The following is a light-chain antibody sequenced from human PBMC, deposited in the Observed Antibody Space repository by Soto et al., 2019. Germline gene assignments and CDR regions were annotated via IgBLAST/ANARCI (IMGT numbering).Light chain of an antibody. CDR3: SSYTSTNTLDVV. CDR2: DVS. J-gene: IGLJ2*01. CDR1: TSDIGSYNY. Sequence: QSALTQPASESGSPGQSITISCSGTTSDIGSYNYVSWYQHHPGKAPKLMIYDVSDRPSGVSNRFSGSKSGNTASLTISGLQAEDEADYYCSSYTSTNTLDVVFGGGTKLTVL. V-gene: IGLV2-14*03.